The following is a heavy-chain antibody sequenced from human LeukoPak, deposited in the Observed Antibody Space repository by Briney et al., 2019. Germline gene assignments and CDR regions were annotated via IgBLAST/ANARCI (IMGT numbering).Heavy chain of an antibody. CDR2: IRYDGSNK. D-gene: IGHD6-13*01. Sequence: GGSLRLSCAASGFTSSSYGMHWVRQAPGKGLEWVAFIRYDGSNKYYADSVKGRFTISRDNSKNTLYLQMNSLRAEDTAVYYCAKPIAAAQYYFAYWGQGTLVTVSS. V-gene: IGHV3-30*02. CDR1: GFTSSSYG. J-gene: IGHJ4*02. CDR3: AKPIAAAQYYFAY.